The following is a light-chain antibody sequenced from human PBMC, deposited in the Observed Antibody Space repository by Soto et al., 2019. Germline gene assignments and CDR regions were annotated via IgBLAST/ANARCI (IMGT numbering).Light chain of an antibody. CDR1: QSVSSS. J-gene: IGKJ4*01. CDR3: QQRSNWPLN. CDR2: DAS. V-gene: IGKV3-11*01. Sequence: PGERATLSCRASQSVSSSLAWYQQKPGQTPRLLIYDASNRATGIPARFNGSGSGTDFTLTVSSLEPEDFAVYYCQQRSNWPLNFGGGTKVEIK.